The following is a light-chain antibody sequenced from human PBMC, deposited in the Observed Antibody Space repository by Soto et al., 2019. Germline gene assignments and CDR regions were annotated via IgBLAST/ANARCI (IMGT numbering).Light chain of an antibody. J-gene: IGKJ1*01. V-gene: IGKV1-5*01. CDR3: QQYDSYSWT. CDR1: QSICSG. Sequence: IPMTQSPSSLSACVGDRVTIXCRASQSICSGLAWYQQKPGKAPKLLIYEASSLERGGPSRFSGSGSGTEFTRTISSLQTEDFATYYGQQYDSYSWTVGQGTKVDI. CDR2: EAS.